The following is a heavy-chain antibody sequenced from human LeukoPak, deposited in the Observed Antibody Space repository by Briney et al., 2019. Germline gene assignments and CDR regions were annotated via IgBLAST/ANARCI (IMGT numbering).Heavy chain of an antibody. Sequence: GGSLRLSCAASGFTFSSYGMHWVRQAPGKGLEWVAVIWYDGSNKYYADSVKGRFTISRDNSKNTLYLQMNSLRAEDTAVYYCASDWYYYGSGCYYTVDYWGQGTLVTVSS. D-gene: IGHD3-10*01. J-gene: IGHJ4*02. CDR2: IWYDGSNK. CDR3: ASDWYYYGSGCYYTVDY. CDR1: GFTFSSYG. V-gene: IGHV3-33*01.